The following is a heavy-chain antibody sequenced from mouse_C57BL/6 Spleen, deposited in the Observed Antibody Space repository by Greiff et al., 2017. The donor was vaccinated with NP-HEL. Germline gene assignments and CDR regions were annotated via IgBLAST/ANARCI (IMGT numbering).Heavy chain of an antibody. V-gene: IGHV5-4*01. J-gene: IGHJ4*01. CDR3: AREITTVVDGAMDY. D-gene: IGHD1-1*01. CDR2: ISDGGSYT. Sequence: DVQLVESGGGLVKPGGSLKLSCAASGFTFSSYAMSWVRQTPEKRLEWVATISDGGSYTYYPDNVKGRFTISRDNAKNNLYLQMSHLKSEDTAMYYCAREITTVVDGAMDYWGQGTSVTVSS. CDR1: GFTFSSYA.